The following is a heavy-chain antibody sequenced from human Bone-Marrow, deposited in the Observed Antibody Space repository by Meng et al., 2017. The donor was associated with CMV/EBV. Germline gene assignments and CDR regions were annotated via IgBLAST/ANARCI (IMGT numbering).Heavy chain of an antibody. V-gene: IGHV1-18*01. J-gene: IGHJ6*02. D-gene: IGHD1-7*01. CDR3: ARESITGTTGRLYYYYYYGMDV. CDR1: GYTFTSYG. Sequence: ASVKVSCKASGYTFTSYGISWVRQAPGQGLEWMGWISAYNGNTNYAQKLQGRVTMTTDTSTSTAYMELRSLRSDDTAVYYCARESITGTTGRLYYYYYYGMDVWGQGTTVTVAS. CDR2: ISAYNGNT.